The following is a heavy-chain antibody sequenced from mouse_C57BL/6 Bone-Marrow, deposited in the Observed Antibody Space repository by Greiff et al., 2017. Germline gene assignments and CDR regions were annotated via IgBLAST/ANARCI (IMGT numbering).Heavy chain of an antibody. CDR3: ASITTPLFDY. CDR2: IHPNSGST. CDR1: GYTFTSYW. J-gene: IGHJ2*01. D-gene: IGHD1-1*01. Sequence: QVQLQQPGAELVKPGALVKLSCKASGYTFTSYWMHWVKQRPGQGLEWIGMIHPNSGSTNYNEKFKSKATLTVDKASSTAYMQLSSLTSEDSAVYYCASITTPLFDYWGQGTTLTVSS. V-gene: IGHV1-64*01.